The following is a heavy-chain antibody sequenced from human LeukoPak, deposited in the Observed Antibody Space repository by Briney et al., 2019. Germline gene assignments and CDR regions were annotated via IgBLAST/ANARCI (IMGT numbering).Heavy chain of an antibody. J-gene: IGHJ4*02. CDR1: GFIFSDYY. V-gene: IGHV3-11*05. D-gene: IGHD4-17*01. CDR2: ISSSTRYT. Sequence: GGSLRLSCAASGFIFSDYYMSWIRQAPGKGLEWVSYISSSTRYTNYADSVKGRFTISRDNTKNSLYLQMNSLRTEDTALYYCAKDIYYGNALDFWGQGTLVTVSS. CDR3: AKDIYYGNALDF.